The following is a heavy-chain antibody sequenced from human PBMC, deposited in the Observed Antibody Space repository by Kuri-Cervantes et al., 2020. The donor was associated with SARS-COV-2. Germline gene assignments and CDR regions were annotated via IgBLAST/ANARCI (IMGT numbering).Heavy chain of an antibody. CDR1: GFTFSSYS. J-gene: IGHJ5*02. CDR3: ARGRRIDYGDYAGWGRMNWFDP. V-gene: IGHV3-48*04. CDR2: ISSSSTI. Sequence: GESLKISCAASGFTFSSYSMNWVRQAPGKGLEWVSYISSSSTIYYADSVKGRFTISRDNAKNSLYLQMNSLRAEDTAVYYCARGRRIDYGDYAGWGRMNWFDPWGQGTLVNVSS. D-gene: IGHD4-17*01.